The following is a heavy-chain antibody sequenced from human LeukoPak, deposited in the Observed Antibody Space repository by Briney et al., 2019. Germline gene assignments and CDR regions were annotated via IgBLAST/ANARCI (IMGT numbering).Heavy chain of an antibody. V-gene: IGHV3-74*01. Sequence: GGSLRLSCAASGFTFSSYWMHWVRQAPGKGLVWVSRINSDGSSTSYADSVKGRFTISRDNAKNTLYLQMNSRRAEDTAVYYCARGIYGGNSRWFDPWGQGTLVTVSS. CDR2: INSDGSST. CDR1: GFTFSSYW. CDR3: ARGIYGGNSRWFDP. J-gene: IGHJ5*02. D-gene: IGHD4-23*01.